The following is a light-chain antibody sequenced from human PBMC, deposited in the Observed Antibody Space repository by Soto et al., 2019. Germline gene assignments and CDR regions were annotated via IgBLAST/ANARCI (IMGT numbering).Light chain of an antibody. V-gene: IGLV2-8*01. J-gene: IGLJ1*01. Sequence: QSVLTQPPSASGSPGQSVTISWTGTSSDVGGYNYVSWYQQYPGKVPNLMVYEVNNRPSGVPDRFSGSKSGNTASLTVSGLQAEDEADYYCTSYAGGNNVFGTGTKVTVL. CDR3: TSYAGGNNV. CDR1: SSDVGGYNY. CDR2: EVN.